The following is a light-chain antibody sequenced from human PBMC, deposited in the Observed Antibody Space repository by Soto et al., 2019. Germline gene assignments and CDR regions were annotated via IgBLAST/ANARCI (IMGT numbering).Light chain of an antibody. J-gene: IGKJ1*01. CDR1: QGIRND. CDR3: LQDYNYPRT. Sequence: AIQMTQSPSSLSASVGDRVTITCRASQGIRNDLGWYQQRPGKAPKLLIYATSNLQSGVLSRFSGSGSGTDFTLTISSLQPEDFATYYCLQDYNYPRTFGQGTKVEIK. V-gene: IGKV1-6*01. CDR2: ATS.